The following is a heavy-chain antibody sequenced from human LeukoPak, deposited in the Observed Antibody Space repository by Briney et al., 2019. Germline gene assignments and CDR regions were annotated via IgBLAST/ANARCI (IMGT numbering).Heavy chain of an antibody. CDR1: GGSISSSNW. V-gene: IGHV4-4*02. J-gene: IGHJ4*02. CDR3: ARVQWLARMYYFDY. D-gene: IGHD6-19*01. Sequence: PSGTLSLTCAVSGGSISSSNWWSWVRQPPGKGLEWIGEIYHSGSTNYNPSLKSRVTISVDKSKNQFSLKLSSVTAADTAVYYCARVQWLARMYYFDYWGQGTLVTVSS. CDR2: IYHSGST.